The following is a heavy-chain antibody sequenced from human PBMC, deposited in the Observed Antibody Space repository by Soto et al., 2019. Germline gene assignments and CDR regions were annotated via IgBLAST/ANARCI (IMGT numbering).Heavy chain of an antibody. CDR1: GYTFTSYG. CDR2: ISAYNGNT. Sequence: ASVKVSCKASGYTFTSYGISWVRQAPGQGLEWMGWISAYNGNTNYAQKLQGRVTMTTDTSTSTAYMELRSLRSDDTAVYYCAREEYSTKGYYYYGMEVWGQGTTVTVS. CDR3: AREEYSTKGYYYYGMEV. V-gene: IGHV1-18*01. D-gene: IGHD6-6*01. J-gene: IGHJ6*01.